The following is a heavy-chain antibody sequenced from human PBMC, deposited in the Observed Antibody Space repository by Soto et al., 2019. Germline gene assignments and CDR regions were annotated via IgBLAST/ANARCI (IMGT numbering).Heavy chain of an antibody. V-gene: IGHV3-23*01. CDR3: ANYRGSYSSGWYLGY. D-gene: IGHD6-19*01. Sequence: PGGSLRLSCAASGFTFSSYAMGWVRQAPGKGLEWVSAISGSGGSTYYADSVKGRFTISRDNSKTTLYLQMNSLRADDTSVYYCANYRGSYSSGWYLGYWGQGTPVTVSS. CDR1: GFTFSSYA. CDR2: ISGSGGST. J-gene: IGHJ4*02.